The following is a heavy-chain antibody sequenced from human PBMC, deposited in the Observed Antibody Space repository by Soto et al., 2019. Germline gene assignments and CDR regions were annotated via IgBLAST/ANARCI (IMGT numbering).Heavy chain of an antibody. CDR2: INHSGST. D-gene: IGHD6-6*01. V-gene: IGHV4-34*01. CDR3: ARVRAYSSSSGGHYYYYYYMDV. Sequence: QVQLQQWGAGLLKPSETLSLTCAVYGGSFSGYYWSWIRQPPGKGLEWIGEINHSGSTNYNPSLNNRVTISVEASKNQFSLMLRSVTAADTAVYYCARVRAYSSSSGGHYYYYYYMDVWGKGTTVTVSS. CDR1: GGSFSGYY. J-gene: IGHJ6*03.